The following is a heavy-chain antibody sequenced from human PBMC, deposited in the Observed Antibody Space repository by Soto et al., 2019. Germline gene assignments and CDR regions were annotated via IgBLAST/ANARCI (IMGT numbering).Heavy chain of an antibody. D-gene: IGHD6-6*01. V-gene: IGHV4-30-4*02. CDR1: GGSISSGDYY. Sequence: PSETLSLTCTVSGGSISSGDYYWSWIRQPPGKGLEWIGYIYYSGSTYYNPSLKSRVTISVDTSKNQFSLKLSSVTAADTAVYYCARGVYGQLVGELNFDYWGQGTLVTVSS. CDR3: ARGVYGQLVGELNFDY. J-gene: IGHJ4*02. CDR2: IYYSGST.